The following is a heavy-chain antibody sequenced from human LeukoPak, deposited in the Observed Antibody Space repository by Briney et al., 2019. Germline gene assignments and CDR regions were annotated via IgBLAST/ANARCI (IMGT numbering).Heavy chain of an antibody. Sequence: GGSLRLSCAASGFTFSNYGMHWVRQAPGKGLEWVAFIRFDGTNRYYTDSVKGRFTISRDNSKNTVSLQMNGLRAEDTAVYYCAKDNLPYGDYAYFFDYWGQGTLVTVSS. J-gene: IGHJ4*02. CDR3: AKDNLPYGDYAYFFDY. CDR1: GFTFSNYG. V-gene: IGHV3-30*02. D-gene: IGHD4-17*01. CDR2: IRFDGTNR.